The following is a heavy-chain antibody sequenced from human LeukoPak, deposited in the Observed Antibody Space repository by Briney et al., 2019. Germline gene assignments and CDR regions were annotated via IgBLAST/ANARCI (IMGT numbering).Heavy chain of an antibody. V-gene: IGHV4-59*08. D-gene: IGHD2-15*01. Sequence: SETLSLTCTVSGGXISSYYCSWIRQPPGKGLEWIGYISYSGSTDSNPSLKSRVTISVDTSKNQISLKLSSVTAADTAVYYCARTYCRGGSCHFDYWGQGTLVTVSS. J-gene: IGHJ4*02. CDR1: GGXISSYY. CDR3: ARTYCRGGSCHFDY. CDR2: ISYSGST.